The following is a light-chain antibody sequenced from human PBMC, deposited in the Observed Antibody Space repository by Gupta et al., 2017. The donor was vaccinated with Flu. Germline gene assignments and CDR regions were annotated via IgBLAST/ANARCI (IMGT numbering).Light chain of an antibody. CDR2: DDS. V-gene: IGLV3-21*02. CDR1: HIGSEN. CDR3: QTWDRISDHRV. J-gene: IGLJ3*02. Sequence: SSLLTHPPPVSVAPGPTARFTSGANHIGSENVHWYQQNPGQAPVLVVYDDSDRPSGIPDRFSGSKSGNTATLTISRVEAEDEADYYCQTWDRISDHRVFGGGTKVAVL.